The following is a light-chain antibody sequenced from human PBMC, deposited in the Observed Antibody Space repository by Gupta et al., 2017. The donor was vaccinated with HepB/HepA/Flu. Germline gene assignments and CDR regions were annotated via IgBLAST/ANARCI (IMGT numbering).Light chain of an antibody. CDR2: LGS. Sequence: DIVMTQSPVSLPVTPGEPASMSCRSSQNLLSRNGNNYVDWYLRKPGQSPQLLIYLGSIRASGVPDRFSGSGSGTDFTLKISRVDAEDVGVYYCRQALTAPLTFGGGTRVEIK. CDR3: RQALTAPLT. J-gene: IGKJ4*01. CDR1: QNLLSRNGNNY. V-gene: IGKV2-28*01.